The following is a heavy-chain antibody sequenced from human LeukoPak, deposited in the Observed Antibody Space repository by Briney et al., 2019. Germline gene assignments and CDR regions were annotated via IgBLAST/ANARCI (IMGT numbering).Heavy chain of an antibody. CDR1: GYTFTGYY. D-gene: IGHD2-15*01. J-gene: IGHJ4*02. CDR2: INPNSGGT. CDR3: ARGSHVQYCSGGSCYLPFGY. Sequence: ASVKVSCKASGYTFTGYYMHWVRQAPGQGLEWMGWINPNSGGTNYAQKFQGRVTMTRDTSISTAYMELSRLRSGDTAVYYCARGSHVQYCSGGSCYLPFGYWGQGTLVTVSS. V-gene: IGHV1-2*02.